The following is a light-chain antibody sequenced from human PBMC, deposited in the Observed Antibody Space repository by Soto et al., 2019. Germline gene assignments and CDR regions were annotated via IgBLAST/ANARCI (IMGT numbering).Light chain of an antibody. V-gene: IGKV3-15*01. CDR2: GAS. Sequence: DIVMIQSPAILSVSPGERANLSCRASQSVETFLAWFQHKAGQAPRLLIFGASTRAAGVPARFSGGGSGTEFTLTIDSLRSEDFAVYFCQQYHAWPPGTFGGGTKVDIK. CDR1: QSVETF. CDR3: QQYHAWPPGT. J-gene: IGKJ4*01.